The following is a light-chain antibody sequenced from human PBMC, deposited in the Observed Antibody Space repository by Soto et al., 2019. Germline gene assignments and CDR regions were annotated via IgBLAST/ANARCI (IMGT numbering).Light chain of an antibody. CDR1: SSDVGDYNY. Sequence: QSVLTKPASVSGSPGQSITLSCTGTSSDVGDYNYVSWYQQHPGKAPKLMIYDVSNRPSGVSNRFSGSKSGNTASLTISGLQAEDEADYYCSSYTSSSTFYVFGTGTKVTVL. V-gene: IGLV2-14*01. CDR2: DVS. CDR3: SSYTSSSTFYV. J-gene: IGLJ1*01.